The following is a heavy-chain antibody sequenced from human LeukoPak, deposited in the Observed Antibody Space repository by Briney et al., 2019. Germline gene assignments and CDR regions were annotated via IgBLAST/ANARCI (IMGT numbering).Heavy chain of an antibody. V-gene: IGHV3-33*08. Sequence: GGSLGLSCAASGFTVSYTYMSWVRQAPGKGLEWVSVIWYDGTKKYYADSVKGRLTISRDNSKNTLYLEMNSLRAEDTAVYYCARDRAVRYFDYWGQGTLVTVSS. CDR1: GFTVSYTY. D-gene: IGHD3-16*02. CDR3: ARDRAVRYFDY. J-gene: IGHJ4*02. CDR2: IWYDGTKK.